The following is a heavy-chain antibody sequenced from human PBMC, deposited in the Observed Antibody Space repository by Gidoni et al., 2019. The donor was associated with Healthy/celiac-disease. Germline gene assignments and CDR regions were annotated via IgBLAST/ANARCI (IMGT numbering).Heavy chain of an antibody. CDR2: ISYDGSNK. CDR3: AKGVVGATDAYFDY. J-gene: IGHJ4*02. CDR1: GFTFSSYG. V-gene: IGHV3-30*18. Sequence: HVQLVESGGGVVQPGRSLRLSCAASGFTFSSYGMHWVRQATGKGLEWVAVISYDGSNKYYADSVKGRFTISRDNSKNTLYLQMNSLRAEDTAVYYCAKGVVGATDAYFDYWGQGTLVTVSS. D-gene: IGHD1-26*01.